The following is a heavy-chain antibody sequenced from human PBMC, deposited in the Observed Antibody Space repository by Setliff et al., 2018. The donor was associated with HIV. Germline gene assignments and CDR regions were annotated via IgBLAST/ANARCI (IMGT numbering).Heavy chain of an antibody. CDR1: GYTFTTYS. CDR2: INVGNGDT. Sequence: GASVKVSCKASGYTFTTYSLHWVRQAPGQSLEWMGWINVGNGDTKYSQDLQGRITITRDTSANTAYMELSRLRSDDTAVYYCATLDQDFHSSAFDTFDIWVQGTMVTVSS. D-gene: IGHD3-22*01. V-gene: IGHV1-3*01. J-gene: IGHJ3*02. CDR3: ATLDQDFHSSAFDTFDI.